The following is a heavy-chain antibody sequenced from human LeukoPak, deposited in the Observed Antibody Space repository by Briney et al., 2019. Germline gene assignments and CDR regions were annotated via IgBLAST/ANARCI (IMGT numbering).Heavy chain of an antibody. CDR3: ARMSVAGTKVAFDI. Sequence: SVKVSCKASGGTFSSYAISWVRQAPGQGLEWMGRIIPIFGTANYAQKFQGRATITTDESTSTAYMELSSLRSEDTAVYYCARMSVAGTKVAFDIWGQGTMVTVSS. D-gene: IGHD6-19*01. CDR2: IIPIFGTA. CDR1: GGTFSSYA. J-gene: IGHJ3*02. V-gene: IGHV1-69*05.